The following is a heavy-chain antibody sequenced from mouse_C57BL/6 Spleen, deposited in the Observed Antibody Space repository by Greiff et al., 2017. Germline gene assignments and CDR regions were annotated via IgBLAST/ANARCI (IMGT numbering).Heavy chain of an antibody. D-gene: IGHD1-1*01. Sequence: VQRVESGAELARPGASVKLSCKASGYTFTSYGISWVKQRTGQGLEWIGEIYPRSGNTYYNEKFKGKATLTADKSSSTAYMELRSLTSEDSAVYFCARSLIYYYGSSPPWFAYWGQGTLVTVSA. CDR1: GYTFTSYG. CDR2: IYPRSGNT. J-gene: IGHJ3*01. V-gene: IGHV1-81*01. CDR3: ARSLIYYYGSSPPWFAY.